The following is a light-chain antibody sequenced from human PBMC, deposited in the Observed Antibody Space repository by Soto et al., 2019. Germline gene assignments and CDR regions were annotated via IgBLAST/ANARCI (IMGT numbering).Light chain of an antibody. Sequence: EIVLTQSPGTLSLSPGERATLSCRASQSVSRSSLAWYQQKPGQTPRLLIYGASTRVAGIPDRFSGGGSATDFILTISRLEPEDFAVYYCQQRSTWPLTFGQGTKVEIK. CDR2: GAS. J-gene: IGKJ1*01. CDR1: QSVSRSS. V-gene: IGKV3D-20*02. CDR3: QQRSTWPLT.